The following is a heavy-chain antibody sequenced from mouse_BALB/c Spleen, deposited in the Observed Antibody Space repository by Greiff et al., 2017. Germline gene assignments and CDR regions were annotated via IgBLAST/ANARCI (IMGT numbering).Heavy chain of an antibody. J-gene: IGHJ4*01. CDR2: IDPYYGGT. CDR3: ASFYDGTSTAMDY. D-gene: IGHD2-3*01. Sequence: EVKLMESGPELEKPGASVKISCKASGYSFTGYNMNWVKQSNGKSLEWIGNIDPYYGGTSYNQKFKGKATLTVDKSSSTAYMQLKSLTSEDSAVYYCASFYDGTSTAMDYWGQGTSVTVSS. V-gene: IGHV1-39*01. CDR1: GYSFTGYN.